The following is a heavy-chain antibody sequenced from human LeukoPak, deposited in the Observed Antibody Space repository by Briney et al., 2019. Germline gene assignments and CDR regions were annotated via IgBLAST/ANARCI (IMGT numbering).Heavy chain of an antibody. V-gene: IGHV3-23*01. CDR1: GFSFTTHA. CDR3: ADPPFDP. J-gene: IGHJ5*02. CDR2: ISATGKGS. Sequence: SGGSLRLSCAVSGFSFTTHAMSWVRQTPGRGLEWVSTISATGKGSYYADSVKGRFSISRDNSKNTLYLQMNGLRVEDTALYYCADPPFDPWGQGTLVTVSS.